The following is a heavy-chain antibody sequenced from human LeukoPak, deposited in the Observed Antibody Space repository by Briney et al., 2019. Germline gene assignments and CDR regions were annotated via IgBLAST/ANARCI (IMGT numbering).Heavy chain of an antibody. CDR3: ARGRGSY. V-gene: IGHV4-34*01. D-gene: IGHD3-10*01. Sequence: GSLRLSCAASGFTFSSYWMSWVRQPPGKGLEWIGEINHSGSTNYNPSLKSRVTISVDTSKNQFSLKLSSVTAADTAVYYCARGRGSYWGQGTLVTVSS. CDR1: GFTFSSYW. J-gene: IGHJ4*02. CDR2: INHSGST.